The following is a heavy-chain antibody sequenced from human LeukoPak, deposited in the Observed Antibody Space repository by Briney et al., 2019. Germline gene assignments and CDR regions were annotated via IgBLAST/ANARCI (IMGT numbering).Heavy chain of an antibody. CDR2: ISVSGGST. Sequence: GGSLRLSCAASGFTFSSYAMSWVRQAPGKGLEWVSAISVSGGSTYYADSVKGRFTISRDNYKNTLYLQMNSLRAEDTAVYYCAKPNYYDSSGYYYGDAFDIWGQGTMVTVSS. CDR3: AKPNYYDSSGYYYGDAFDI. D-gene: IGHD3-22*01. CDR1: GFTFSSYA. V-gene: IGHV3-23*01. J-gene: IGHJ3*02.